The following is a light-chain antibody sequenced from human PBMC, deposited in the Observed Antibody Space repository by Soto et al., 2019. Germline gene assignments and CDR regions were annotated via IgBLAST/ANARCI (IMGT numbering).Light chain of an antibody. V-gene: IGKV2-28*01. J-gene: IGKJ4*01. CDR1: QSLLHSNGYNY. Sequence: DIVMTQSPLSLPVTPGERASISFRSIQSLLHSNGYNYLDWYLQKPGQSPQLLIYLGSNRASGVPDRFSGSGSGTDFTLKISRVEAEDVGVYYCMQALHTPLTFGGGTKVDIK. CDR3: MQALHTPLT. CDR2: LGS.